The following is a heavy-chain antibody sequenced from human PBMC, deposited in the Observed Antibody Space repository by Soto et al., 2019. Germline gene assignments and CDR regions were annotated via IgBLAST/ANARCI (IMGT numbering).Heavy chain of an antibody. D-gene: IGHD6-19*01. V-gene: IGHV2-5*02. Sequence: QITLKESGPTLVIPTQTLTLTCTFSGFSLNTRGVGVGWICQPPGKALEWVALIHWDDEKRYSPSLRNTLTITKDTSKIQVVLIMNTMDPVDTATYYWAYSPFVLGSGWNFECWGQGILVTGSS. J-gene: IGHJ4*02. CDR3: AYSPFVLGSGWNFEC. CDR1: GFSLNTRGVG. CDR2: IHWDDEK.